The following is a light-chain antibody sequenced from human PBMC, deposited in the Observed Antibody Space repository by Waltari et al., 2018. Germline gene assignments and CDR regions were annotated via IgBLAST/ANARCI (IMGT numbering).Light chain of an antibody. CDR2: DVT. CDR3: SSYTSSSTVV. Sequence: QSALPQPASVTGSPGQSVTISCTGTSSDIGVSNFVSWYQQHPGKAPKLMIYDVTNRPAGVSDRFSASKSGNTASLTISGLQAEDEGDYYCSSYTSSSTVVFGGGTKLTVL. V-gene: IGLV2-14*03. CDR1: SSDIGVSNF. J-gene: IGLJ2*01.